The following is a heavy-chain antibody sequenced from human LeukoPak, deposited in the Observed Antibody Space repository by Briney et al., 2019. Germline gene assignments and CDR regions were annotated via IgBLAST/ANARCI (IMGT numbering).Heavy chain of an antibody. D-gene: IGHD3-22*01. CDR1: GGSISSGSYY. V-gene: IGHV4-61*02. CDR2: IYTSGST. CDR3: ARESPTYYYDSSGLFDP. J-gene: IGHJ5*02. Sequence: SQTLSLTCTVSGGSISSGSYYWSWIRQPAGKGLEWIGRIYTSGSTNYNPSLKSRVTISVDTSKNQFSPKLSSVTAADTAVYYCARESPTYYYDSSGLFDPWGQGTLVTVSS.